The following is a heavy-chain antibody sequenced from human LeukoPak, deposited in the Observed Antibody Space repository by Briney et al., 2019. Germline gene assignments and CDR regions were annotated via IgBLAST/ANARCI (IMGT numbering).Heavy chain of an antibody. CDR3: ARDWAALNWFDP. Sequence: SEILSLTCTVSGYSISIGYYRGWIRPPPALSLVSLGSIYYSGSTYYNPSLKSRVTISVDTSKNQFSLKLSSVTAADTAVYYCARDWAALNWFDPWGQGTLVTVSS. CDR1: GYSISIGYY. CDR2: IYYSGST. V-gene: IGHV4-38-2*02. D-gene: IGHD3-16*01. J-gene: IGHJ5*02.